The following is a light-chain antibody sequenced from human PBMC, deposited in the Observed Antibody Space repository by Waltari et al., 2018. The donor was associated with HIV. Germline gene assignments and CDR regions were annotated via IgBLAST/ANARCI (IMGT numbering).Light chain of an antibody. CDR1: PVSVYHNYY. CDR3: GLYMGSGIPM. CDR2: DTN. Sequence: QTVVPQAPSSSVSPCGTLTLTCTLNPVSVYHNYYPLWYQQTPVQAPRTLVYDTNTRSSGVPDRFAGTILGNKAALTITGAQADEDSAFYCGLYMGSGIPMFGGGTKLTVL. J-gene: IGLJ3*02. V-gene: IGLV8-61*01.